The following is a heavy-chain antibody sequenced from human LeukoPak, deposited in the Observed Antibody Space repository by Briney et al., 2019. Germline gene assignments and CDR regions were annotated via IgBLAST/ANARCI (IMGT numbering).Heavy chain of an antibody. CDR1: GFTFSSYS. CDR3: ATHCSSVSCSLATFDI. J-gene: IGHJ3*02. D-gene: IGHD2-2*01. Sequence: GGSLRLSCAASGFTFSSYSMNWVRQAPGKGLEWVSSISSSSSYIYYADSVKGRFTISRDNAKNSLYLQMNSLRAEDTAVYYCATHCSSVSCSLATFDIWGQGTMVTVSS. V-gene: IGHV3-21*01. CDR2: ISSSSSYI.